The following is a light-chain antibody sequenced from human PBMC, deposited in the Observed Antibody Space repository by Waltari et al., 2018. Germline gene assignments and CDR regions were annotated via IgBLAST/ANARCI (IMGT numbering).Light chain of an antibody. J-gene: IGKJ2*02. V-gene: IGKV3-11*01. CDR2: DAS. CDR3: QQRSSWTPRT. CDR1: QSVGTY. Sequence: VLTQSPAPLSFSPGETATLSCRASQSVGTYLAWYQQKPGQAPRLLIYDASTRATGIPDRLRGSESGTDFTLAIDSLEDKEFALYGGQQRSSWTPRTLGQGDRLEIK.